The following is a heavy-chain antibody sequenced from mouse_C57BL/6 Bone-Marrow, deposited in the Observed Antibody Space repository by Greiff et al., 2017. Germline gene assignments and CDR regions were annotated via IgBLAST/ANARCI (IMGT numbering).Heavy chain of an antibody. CDR1: GYTFTSYW. J-gene: IGHJ2*01. D-gene: IGHD3-2*02. Sequence: QVQLKESGAELVLPGASVKLSCKASGYTFTSYWMHWVKQRPGQGLEWIGEIDHSDSYPNYNQKFKGKSTLTVDKSSCTAYMQLSSMTSEDSAVYYCARGGAQATDYWGQGTTLTVSS. V-gene: IGHV1-69*01. CDR2: IDHSDSYP. CDR3: ARGGAQATDY.